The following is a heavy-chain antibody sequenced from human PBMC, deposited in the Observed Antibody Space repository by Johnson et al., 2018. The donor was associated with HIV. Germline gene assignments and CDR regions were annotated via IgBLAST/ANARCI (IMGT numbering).Heavy chain of an antibody. CDR1: GFTFSSYA. Sequence: EVQLVESGGVVVQPGGSLRLSCAVSGFTFSSYAMSWVRQAPGKGLEWVSALSGSGGSTYYADSVKGRFTISRDSSKNTLYLQMNSLRAEDTAVYYCGRDINYSNYVTDAFDIWGQGTVVTVSS. J-gene: IGHJ3*02. CDR2: LSGSGGST. D-gene: IGHD4-11*01. CDR3: GRDINYSNYVTDAFDI. V-gene: IGHV3-23*04.